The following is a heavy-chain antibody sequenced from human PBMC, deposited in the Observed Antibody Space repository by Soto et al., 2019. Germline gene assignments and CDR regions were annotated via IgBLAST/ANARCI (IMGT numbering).Heavy chain of an antibody. CDR1: GGSFSGYY. D-gene: IGHD6-13*01. CDR2: INHSGST. CDR3: ARDKLFSSWYIDY. J-gene: IGHJ4*02. Sequence: SETLSLTCAVYGGSFSGYYWSWIRQPPGKGLEWIGEINHSGSTNYNPSLKSRVTISVDTSKNQFSLKLSSVTAAATAVYYCARDKLFSSWYIDYWGQGTLVTVSS. V-gene: IGHV4-34*01.